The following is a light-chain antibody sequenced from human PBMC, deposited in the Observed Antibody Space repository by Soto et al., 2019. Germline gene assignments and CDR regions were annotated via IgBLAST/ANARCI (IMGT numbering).Light chain of an antibody. CDR1: SSNIGSNT. Sequence: QSVLTQPPSASGTPGQRVTISCSGSSSNIGSNTVNWYQQLPGTAPKLLIYSNNQRPSGVPERFSGSKSGTSASLAISGLQSEDEADYYRAAWDDSLNGYVFGTGTKVTVL. CDR3: AAWDDSLNGYV. V-gene: IGLV1-44*01. CDR2: SNN. J-gene: IGLJ1*01.